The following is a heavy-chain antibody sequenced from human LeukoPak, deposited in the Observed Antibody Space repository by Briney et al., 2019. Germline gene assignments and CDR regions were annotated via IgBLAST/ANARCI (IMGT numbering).Heavy chain of an antibody. J-gene: IGHJ4*02. V-gene: IGHV6-1*01. CDR1: GDSVSSNSAA. D-gene: IGHD3-10*02. CDR2: TYYRSKWYN. Sequence: SQTLSLTCAISGDSVSSNSAAWHWIRQSPSRGLEWLGRTYYRSKWYNEYAVPVKSRITINPDTSKNHFSLQLSSLTPEDTAVYYCARDMFGYYFDYWGQGALVTVSS. CDR3: ARDMFGYYFDY.